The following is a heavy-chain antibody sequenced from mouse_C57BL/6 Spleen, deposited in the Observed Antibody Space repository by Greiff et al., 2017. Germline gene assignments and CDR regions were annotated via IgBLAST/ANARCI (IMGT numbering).Heavy chain of an antibody. CDR2: IWSGGST. CDR1: GFSLTRYG. Sequence: QVQLQQSGPGLVQPSQSLSITCTFPGFSLTRYGVHWVRQSPGKCLEWLVAIWSGGSTDYNAAFIARLSISKDNSKSQVFFKMNSLQADDTAIYYRARRGSQGTDYYAMDYWGQGTSDTVSS. D-gene: IGHD3-2*02. CDR3: ARRGSQGTDYYAMDY. J-gene: IGHJ4*01. V-gene: IGHV2-2*01.